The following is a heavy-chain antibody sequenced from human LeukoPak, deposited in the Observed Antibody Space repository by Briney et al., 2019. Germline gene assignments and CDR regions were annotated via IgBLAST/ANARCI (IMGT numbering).Heavy chain of an antibody. Sequence: PSETLSLTCTVSGGSISSYYWSWIRQPPGKGLEWIGSIYYSGSTYYNPSLKSRVTISVDTPKNQFSLKLSSVTAADTAVYYCARQEEWELPIDYWGQGTLVTVSS. D-gene: IGHD1-26*01. V-gene: IGHV4-59*05. CDR3: ARQEEWELPIDY. J-gene: IGHJ4*02. CDR1: GGSISSYY. CDR2: IYYSGST.